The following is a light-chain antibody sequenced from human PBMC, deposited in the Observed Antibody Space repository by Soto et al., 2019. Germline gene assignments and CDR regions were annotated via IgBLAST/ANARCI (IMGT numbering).Light chain of an antibody. CDR2: DVS. CDR1: SSDVGGNNY. Sequence: QSALTQPASVSGSPGQSVTISCTGTSSDVGGNNYVSWYQQHPGKATLLLLDDVSDRPSGVSIRFSGSKSANTASLTSSGRQAEDGADYYCSSDTSRSTLVFGGGTDLTVL. J-gene: IGLJ2*01. CDR3: SSDTSRSTLV. V-gene: IGLV2-14*01.